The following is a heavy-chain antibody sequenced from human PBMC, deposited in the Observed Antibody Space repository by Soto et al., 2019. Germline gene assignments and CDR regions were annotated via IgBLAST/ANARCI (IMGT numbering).Heavy chain of an antibody. D-gene: IGHD3-16*02. J-gene: IGHJ6*02. Sequence: GGSLRLSCAASGFTFSSYGMHWVRQAPGKGLEWVAVIWYDGSNKYYADSVKGRFTISRDNSKNTLYLQMNSLRAEDTAVYYCARGLIFTRYYGMDVWGQGTTVTVSS. CDR3: ARGLIFTRYYGMDV. CDR1: GFTFSSYG. V-gene: IGHV3-33*01. CDR2: IWYDGSNK.